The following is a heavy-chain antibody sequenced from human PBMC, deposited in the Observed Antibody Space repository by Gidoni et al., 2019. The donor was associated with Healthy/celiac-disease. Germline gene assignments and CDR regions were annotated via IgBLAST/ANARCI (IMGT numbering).Heavy chain of an antibody. CDR3: ARESPESDY. CDR1: GFTFSSYS. V-gene: IGHV3-21*01. CDR2: ISSSSSYI. Sequence: EVQLVESGGGLVKPGGSLRLSCAAPGFTFSSYSMNWVRQAPGKGLEWVSSISSSSSYIYYADSVKGRFTISRDNAKNSLYLQMNSLRAEDTAVYYCARESPESDYWGQGTLVTVSS. J-gene: IGHJ4*02.